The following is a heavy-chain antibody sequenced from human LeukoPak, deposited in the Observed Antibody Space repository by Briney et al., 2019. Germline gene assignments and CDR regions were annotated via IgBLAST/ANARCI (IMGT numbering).Heavy chain of an antibody. D-gene: IGHD6-6*01. V-gene: IGHV3-23*01. CDR3: AKDRPLGGYYYYGMDV. J-gene: IGHJ6*02. CDR2: ISGSGGST. CDR1: GFTFSSNA. Sequence: GGSLRLSCAASGFTFSSNAMSWVRQAPGQGLEWVSAISGSGGSTYYADSVRGRFTISRDNSKNTLYLQMNSLRAEDTAVYYCAKDRPLGGYYYYGMDVWGQGTTVTVSS.